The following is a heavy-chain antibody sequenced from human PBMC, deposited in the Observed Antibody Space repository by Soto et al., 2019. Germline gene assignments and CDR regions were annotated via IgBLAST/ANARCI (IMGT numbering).Heavy chain of an antibody. CDR1: GGTFSSYA. Sequence: SVKVSCKASGGTFSSYAISWVRQAPGQGLEWMGGIIPIFGTANYAQKFQGRVTITADESTSTAYMELSSLRSEDTAVYYCASPGYSSSWDDAFDIWGQGTMVTVSS. D-gene: IGHD6-13*01. V-gene: IGHV1-69*13. CDR2: IIPIFGTA. CDR3: ASPGYSSSWDDAFDI. J-gene: IGHJ3*02.